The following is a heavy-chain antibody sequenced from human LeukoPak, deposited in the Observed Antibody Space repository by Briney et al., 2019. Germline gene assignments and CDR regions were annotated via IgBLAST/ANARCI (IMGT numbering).Heavy chain of an antibody. D-gene: IGHD5-12*01. J-gene: IGHJ6*02. CDR2: ISSSSSTI. CDR1: GFTFSSYS. Sequence: GGSLRLSCAASGFTFSSYSMNWVRQAPGKGLEWVSYISSSSSTIYYADSVKGRFTISRDNAKNSLYLQMNSLRAEDTAVYYCAREDIVATISDYYYYGMDVWGQGTTVTVSS. CDR3: AREDIVATISDYYYYGMDV. V-gene: IGHV3-48*01.